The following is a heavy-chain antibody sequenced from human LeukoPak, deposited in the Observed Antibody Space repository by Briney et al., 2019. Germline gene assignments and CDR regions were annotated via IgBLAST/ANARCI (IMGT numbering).Heavy chain of an antibody. CDR2: IGLDGSDR. CDR3: ARDGNAGNDFDY. J-gene: IGHJ4*02. Sequence: GGSLRLSCEASGFTFRNSWMTWVRQAPGKGLEWVASIGLDGSDRRYEDSLKGRFAVSRDNARNSLYLQMNSLRVEDTAVYYCARDGNAGNDFDYWGQGTLVTVSS. CDR1: GFTFRNSW. D-gene: IGHD1-1*01. V-gene: IGHV3-7*01.